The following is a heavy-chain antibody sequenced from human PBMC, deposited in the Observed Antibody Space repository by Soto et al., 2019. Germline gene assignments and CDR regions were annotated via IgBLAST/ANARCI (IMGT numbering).Heavy chain of an antibody. CDR3: ARGSGSSSSAAFDI. CDR1: GYTFTSYD. V-gene: IGHV1-8*01. J-gene: IGHJ3*02. CDR2: MNPNSGNT. D-gene: IGHD6-6*01. Sequence: ASVXVSCKASGYTFTSYDINWVRQATGQGLEWMGWMNPNSGNTGYAQKFQGRVTMTRNTSISTAYMELSSLRSEDTAVYYCARGSGSSSSAAFDIWGQGTMVTVSS.